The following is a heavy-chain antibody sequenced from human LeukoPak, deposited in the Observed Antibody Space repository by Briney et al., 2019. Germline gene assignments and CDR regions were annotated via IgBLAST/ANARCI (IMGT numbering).Heavy chain of an antibody. CDR3: TRDPRDLDY. Sequence: GGSLRLSCAVSGFTFSDTYMTWIRQAPGKGLESLSYISPSGTDISYADSVKGRFTISRDNAKNSLYLQMNSLRVEDTAVYYCTRDPRDLDYWGQGTLVTVSS. V-gene: IGHV3-11*01. CDR2: ISPSGTDI. CDR1: GFTFSDTY. J-gene: IGHJ4*02.